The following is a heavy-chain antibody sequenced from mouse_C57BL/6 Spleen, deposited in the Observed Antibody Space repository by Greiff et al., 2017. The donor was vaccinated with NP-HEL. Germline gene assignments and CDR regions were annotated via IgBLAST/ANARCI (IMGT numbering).Heavy chain of an antibody. CDR2: ISSGGDYI. Sequence: DVMLVESGEGLVKPGGSLKLSCAASGFTFSSYAMSWVRQTPEKRLEWVAYISSGGDYIYYADTVKGRFTISRDNARNTLYLQMSSLKSEDTAMYYCTRDREIPFAYWGQGTLVTVSA. J-gene: IGHJ3*01. CDR1: GFTFSSYA. V-gene: IGHV5-9-1*02. CDR3: TRDREIPFAY.